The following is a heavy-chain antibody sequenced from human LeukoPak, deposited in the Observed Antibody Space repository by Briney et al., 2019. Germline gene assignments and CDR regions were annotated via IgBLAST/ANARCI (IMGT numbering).Heavy chain of an antibody. CDR1: GFTFSSYA. D-gene: IGHD3-10*02. CDR3: AELGITMIGGV. CDR2: ISYDGSNK. Sequence: LRLSCAASGFTFSSYAMHWVRQAPGKELEWVAVISYDGSNKYYADSVKGRFTISRDNAKNSLYLQMNSLRAEDTAVYYCAELGITMIGGVWGKGTTVTISS. V-gene: IGHV3-30*04. J-gene: IGHJ6*04.